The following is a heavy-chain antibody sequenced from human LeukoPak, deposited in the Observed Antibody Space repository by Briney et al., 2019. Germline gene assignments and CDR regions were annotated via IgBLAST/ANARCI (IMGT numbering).Heavy chain of an antibody. V-gene: IGHV4-59*11. Sequence: SETLSLTCSVSAGSISSHYWSWIRQPPGKGLEWIGYIYYSGTTNYNPSLKSRVTISVDTSKNQFSLKLSSVTAADTAVYNCARGVYIAAAQYGYWGQGTLVTVSS. CDR2: IYYSGTT. CDR1: AGSISSHY. D-gene: IGHD6-13*01. J-gene: IGHJ4*02. CDR3: ARGVYIAAAQYGY.